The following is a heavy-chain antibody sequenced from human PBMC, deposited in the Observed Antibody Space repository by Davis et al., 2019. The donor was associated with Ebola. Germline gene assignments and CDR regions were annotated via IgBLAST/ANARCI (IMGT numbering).Heavy chain of an antibody. Sequence: ASVKISCKASGGTFSSYAISWVRQAPGQGLEWMGWISAYNGNTNYAQKLQGRVTMTTDTSTSTAYMELRSLRSDDTAVYYCARERGTYYYGSGSYYNGKRLDYWGQGTLVTVSS. J-gene: IGHJ4*02. CDR3: ARERGTYYYGSGSYYNGKRLDY. CDR1: GGTFSSYA. D-gene: IGHD3-10*01. V-gene: IGHV1-18*01. CDR2: ISAYNGNT.